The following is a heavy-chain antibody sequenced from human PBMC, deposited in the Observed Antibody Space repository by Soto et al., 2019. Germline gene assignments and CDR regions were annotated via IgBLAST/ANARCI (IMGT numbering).Heavy chain of an antibody. V-gene: IGHV2-5*01. D-gene: IGHD3-3*01. CDR2: IYWNDDK. Sequence: VSGPTLVNPTQTLTLTCTFSGFSLSTSGVGVGWIRQPPGKALEWLALIYWNDDKRYSPSLKSRLTITKDTSKNQVVLTMTNMDPVDTATYYCAHRGSLRFLEWLPYFHYCGQGTMATVYS. J-gene: IGHJ4*02. CDR3: AHRGSLRFLEWLPYFHY. CDR1: GFSLSTSGVG.